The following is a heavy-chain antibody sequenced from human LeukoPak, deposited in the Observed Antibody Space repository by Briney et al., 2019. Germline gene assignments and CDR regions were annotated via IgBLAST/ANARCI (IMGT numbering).Heavy chain of an antibody. V-gene: IGHV5-51*01. CDR3: ARGAVAGPYYYYYYMDV. D-gene: IGHD6-19*01. CDR2: IYPGDSDT. Sequence: GESLKISCKGSGYSFTSYWIGWVRQMPGKGLEWVGIIYPGDSDTRYSPSFQGQVTISADKSISTAYLQWSSLKASDTAMYYCARGAVAGPYYYYYYMDVWGKGTTVTISS. J-gene: IGHJ6*03. CDR1: GYSFTSYW.